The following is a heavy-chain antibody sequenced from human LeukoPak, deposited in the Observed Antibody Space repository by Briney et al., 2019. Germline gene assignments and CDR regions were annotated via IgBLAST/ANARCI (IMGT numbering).Heavy chain of an antibody. Sequence: KPSETLSLTCTVSGGSISSYYWSWLRQPPGKGLEWIGYIYYSGSTNYNPSLKSRVTISVDTSKNQFSLKLSSVTAADTAVYYCARSGRPLTYYYGSGSYRNWFDPWGQGTLVTVSS. CDR1: GGSISSYY. J-gene: IGHJ5*02. CDR3: ARSGRPLTYYYGSGSYRNWFDP. CDR2: IYYSGST. V-gene: IGHV4-59*01. D-gene: IGHD3-10*01.